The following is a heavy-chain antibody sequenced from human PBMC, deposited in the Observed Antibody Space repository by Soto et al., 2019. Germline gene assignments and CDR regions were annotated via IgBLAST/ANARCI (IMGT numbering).Heavy chain of an antibody. J-gene: IGHJ6*02. Sequence: WTWILQPPGKALEWIGYLYHIANRNYNPSLKSRLPISLDTSQNHFSLSLNSVSAADTAVYYWARQGSFGSLSGTDVWGQGTTVTVS. CDR3: ARQGSFGSLSGTDV. D-gene: IGHD3-10*01. CDR2: LYHIANR. V-gene: IGHV4-61*07.